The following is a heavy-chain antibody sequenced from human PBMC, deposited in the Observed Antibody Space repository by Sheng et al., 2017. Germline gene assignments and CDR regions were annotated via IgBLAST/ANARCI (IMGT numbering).Heavy chain of an antibody. CDR2: ISYDGSNK. Sequence: VQLVESGGGLVKPGGSLRLSCAASGFSFSSYAMHWVRQAPGKGLEWVAAISYDGSNKYYADSVKGRFTISRDNSKNTLYLQVNSLRTVDTALYYCTGYGDYFEFWGQGALVSVSS. V-gene: IGHV3-30*04. CDR1: GFSFSSYA. CDR3: TGYGDYFEF. J-gene: IGHJ4*02. D-gene: IGHD4-17*01.